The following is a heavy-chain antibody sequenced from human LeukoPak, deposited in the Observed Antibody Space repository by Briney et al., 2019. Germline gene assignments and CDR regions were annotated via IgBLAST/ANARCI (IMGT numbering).Heavy chain of an antibody. CDR2: IDWDDEK. J-gene: IGHJ3*01. D-gene: IGHD2-2*02. Sequence: SGPTLVKPTQTLTLTCTFSGFSLSTSGMCVSWIRQPPGKALEWLARIDWDDEKYYSTLLKTRLTISKDTSKNQVVLTMTNLGPVDTASYYCVRYLSYCSSINCYTSPRVDAFDVWGQGTMVTVSS. CDR3: VRYLSYCSSINCYTSPRVDAFDV. CDR1: GFSLSTSGMC. V-gene: IGHV2-70*11.